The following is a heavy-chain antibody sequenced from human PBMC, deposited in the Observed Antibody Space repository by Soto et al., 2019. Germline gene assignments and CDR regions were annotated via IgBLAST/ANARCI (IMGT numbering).Heavy chain of an antibody. CDR3: AKDARRTDGWYYFDY. Sequence: GGSLRLSCAASGFTFSYLGMGWVRQAPGKGLEWVSVISKTGDLKYYADSVRGRFTIFRDNSKNTLFLQMNSLRAEDTAVYFCAKDARRTDGWYYFDYWGKGALASVXS. CDR1: GFTFSYLG. V-gene: IGHV3-23*01. D-gene: IGHD6-19*01. J-gene: IGHJ4*02. CDR2: ISKTGDLK.